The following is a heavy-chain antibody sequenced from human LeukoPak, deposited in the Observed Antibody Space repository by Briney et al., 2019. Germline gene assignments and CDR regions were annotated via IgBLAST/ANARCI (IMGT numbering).Heavy chain of an antibody. V-gene: IGHV4-34*01. D-gene: IGHD2-15*01. J-gene: IGHJ3*02. CDR2: INHSGST. CDR3: ARVGGLDAFDI. Sequence: SETLSLTCAVYGGSFSGYFWNWIRQPPGKGLEWIGEINHSGSTNYNPSLKSRVTMSVDTSKNQFSLKLNSVTAADTAVYYCARVGGLDAFDIWGQGTMVTVSS. CDR1: GGSFSGYF.